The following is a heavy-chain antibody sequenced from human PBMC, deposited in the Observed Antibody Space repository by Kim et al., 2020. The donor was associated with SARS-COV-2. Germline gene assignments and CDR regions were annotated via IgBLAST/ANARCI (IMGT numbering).Heavy chain of an antibody. CDR3: ARVSLRNQYSYGYIYYGRDV. V-gene: IGHV4-61*02. D-gene: IGHD5-18*01. Sequence: SETLSLTCTVSGGSISSGSYYWSWIRQPAGKGLEWIGRIYTSGSTNYNPSLKSRVTISVDTSKNQFSLKLSSVTAADTAVYYCARVSLRNQYSYGYIYYGRDVWGQGTTVTVSS. J-gene: IGHJ6*02. CDR1: GGSISSGSYY. CDR2: IYTSGST.